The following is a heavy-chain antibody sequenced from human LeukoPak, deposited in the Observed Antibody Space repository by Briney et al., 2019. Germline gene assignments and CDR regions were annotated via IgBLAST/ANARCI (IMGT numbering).Heavy chain of an antibody. J-gene: IGHJ4*02. D-gene: IGHD2-2*01. V-gene: IGHV3-64D*06. Sequence: GGSLRLSCSASGFTFSSYAMHWVRQAPGKGLEYVSAISSNGGSTYYADSVKGRFTISRDNSKNTLYLQMSSLRAEDMAVYYCVAHCSSTSCYLSFFDYWGQGTLVTVSS. CDR2: ISSNGGST. CDR1: GFTFSSYA. CDR3: VAHCSSTSCYLSFFDY.